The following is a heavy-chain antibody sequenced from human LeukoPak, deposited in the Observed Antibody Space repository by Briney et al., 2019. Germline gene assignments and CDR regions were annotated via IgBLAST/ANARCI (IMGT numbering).Heavy chain of an antibody. Sequence: GGSWSLSVAASEFTFSSLARSGVRRPPGRGLGWVSAINFSGGTTYYADSVKGRFTISRDNSKNTLYLQMNSLRAEDTAVYYCAKDPVAGTLVYWFDPWGQGTLVTVSS. D-gene: IGHD6-19*01. V-gene: IGHV3-23*01. CDR2: INFSGGTT. CDR3: AKDPVAGTLVYWFDP. J-gene: IGHJ5*02. CDR1: EFTFSSLA.